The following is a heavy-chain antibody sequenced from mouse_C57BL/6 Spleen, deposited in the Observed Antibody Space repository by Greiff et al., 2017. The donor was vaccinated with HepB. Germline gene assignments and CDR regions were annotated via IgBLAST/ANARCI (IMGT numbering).Heavy chain of an antibody. J-gene: IGHJ4*01. CDR3: ARTLTTVVATDYAMDY. V-gene: IGHV5-17*01. CDR2: ISSGSSTI. CDR1: GFTFSDYG. D-gene: IGHD1-1*01. Sequence: DVKLVESGGGLVKPGGSLKLSCAASGFTFSDYGMHWVRQAPEKGLEWVAYISSGSSTIYYADTVKGRFTISRDNAKNTLFLQMTSLRSEDTAMYYCARTLTTVVATDYAMDYWGQGTSVTVSS.